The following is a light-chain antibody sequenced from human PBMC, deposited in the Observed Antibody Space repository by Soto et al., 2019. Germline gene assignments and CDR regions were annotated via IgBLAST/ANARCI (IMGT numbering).Light chain of an antibody. CDR2: GAS. CDR3: QQYCSSPWT. CDR1: QSVSSSY. J-gene: IGKJ1*01. V-gene: IGKV3-20*01. Sequence: EIVLTQSPGTLSLSPGERATLSCRASQSVSSSYVAWYQQKPGQAPRLLIYGASSRANGIPDRFSGSGSGTDFTLNIRSREPEDFAVYYWQQYCSSPWTCGQGTKVEIK.